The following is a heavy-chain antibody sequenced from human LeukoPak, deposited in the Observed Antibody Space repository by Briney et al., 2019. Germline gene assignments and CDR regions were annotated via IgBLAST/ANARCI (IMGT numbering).Heavy chain of an antibody. D-gene: IGHD4-23*01. CDR2: IKEDGGVK. V-gene: IGHV3-7*03. CDR1: GFTFRGSW. J-gene: IGHJ4*02. CDR3: AKDTGGGGLRWNYFDY. Sequence: GGSLRLSCAASGFTFRGSWTAWVRQAPGKELEWVGNIKEDGGVKNYVDSVKGRFTTSRDNARNSLYLQMHSLRAEDTALYYCAKDTGGGGLRWNYFDYWGQGTLVTVSS.